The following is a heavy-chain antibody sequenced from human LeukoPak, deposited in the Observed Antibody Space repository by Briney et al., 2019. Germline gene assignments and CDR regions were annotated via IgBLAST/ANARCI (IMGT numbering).Heavy chain of an antibody. J-gene: IGHJ4*02. CDR3: AKENYGVPIN. CDR2: ISGSGGST. D-gene: IGHD3-10*01. V-gene: IGHV3-23*01. CDR1: GFTFSSYD. Sequence: GSLSLSCAASGFTFSSYDMNWVRQAPGKGLEWVSAISGSGGSTYYADSVRGRFTISRDNSKNTLYLQMNSLRAEDTAVYYCAKENYGVPINWGQGTLVTVSS.